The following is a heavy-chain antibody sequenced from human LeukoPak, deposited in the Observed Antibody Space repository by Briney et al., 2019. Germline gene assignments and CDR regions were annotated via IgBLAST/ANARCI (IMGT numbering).Heavy chain of an antibody. D-gene: IGHD4-23*01. V-gene: IGHV4-59*08. CDR1: GGFISSYY. CDR3: ARPSLDYGGIDAFDF. J-gene: IGHJ3*01. Sequence: SETLSLTCTVSGGFISSYYWSLIRQPPGKGLEWIGFIYYSGSTNYNPSLKSRVTISVDTSKNQFSLKLSSVTAADTAVYYCARPSLDYGGIDAFDFWGQGTLVTVSS. CDR2: IYYSGST.